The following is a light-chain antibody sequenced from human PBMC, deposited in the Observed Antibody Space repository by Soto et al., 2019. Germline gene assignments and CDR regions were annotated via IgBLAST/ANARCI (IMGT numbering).Light chain of an antibody. V-gene: IGKV3-15*01. Sequence: EIVMTQSPATLSVSPGESATLSCRASQSISSDLAWYQQSPGQTPRLLIYRASTRATGIPARFGGSGSGTEFTLTISSLQSEDFALYYCQQYDNWPWTLGQGTKVDI. CDR1: QSISSD. CDR3: QQYDNWPWT. J-gene: IGKJ1*01. CDR2: RAS.